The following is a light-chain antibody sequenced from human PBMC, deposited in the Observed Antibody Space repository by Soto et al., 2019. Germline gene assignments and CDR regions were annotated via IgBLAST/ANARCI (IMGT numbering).Light chain of an antibody. CDR1: SSDVGGYNY. V-gene: IGLV2-14*01. CDR3: SSYTSSSTLGV. CDR2: DVS. Sequence: QSALTQPASVSGSPGQSITISCPGTSSDVGGYNYVSWYQQHPGKAPKLMIYDVSNRPSGVSNRVSGAKSGNTASLTISGLQAEDEAEYDCSSYTSSSTLGVFGTGTKLTVL. J-gene: IGLJ1*01.